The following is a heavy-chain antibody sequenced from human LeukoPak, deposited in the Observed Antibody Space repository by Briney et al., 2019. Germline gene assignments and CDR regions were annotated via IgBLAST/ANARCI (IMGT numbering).Heavy chain of an antibody. V-gene: IGHV4-4*02. Sequence: SETLSLTCAVSGGSISSSNWWSWVRQPPGKGLEWLGEIYHSGSTNYNPSLKSRVTISVDKSKNQFSLKLSSVTAADTAVYYCARVGEDGSGSYDYWGQGTLVTVSS. CDR2: IYHSGST. J-gene: IGHJ4*02. CDR3: ARVGEDGSGSYDY. D-gene: IGHD3-10*01. CDR1: GGSISSSNW.